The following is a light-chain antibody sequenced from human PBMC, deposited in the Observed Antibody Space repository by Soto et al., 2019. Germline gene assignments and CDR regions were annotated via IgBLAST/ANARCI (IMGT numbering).Light chain of an antibody. Sequence: QSVLTQPASVSGSPGQSITIPCTGTSSDVGAYNFVSWHQQHPGKAPKLINYNVYDRPLGISYRFSGSKSGNTASLTISGLQGEDEADYYCSSYTGSRTYVFGAGTKLTVL. V-gene: IGLV2-14*03. CDR3: SSYTGSRTYV. CDR1: SSDVGAYNF. CDR2: NVY. J-gene: IGLJ1*01.